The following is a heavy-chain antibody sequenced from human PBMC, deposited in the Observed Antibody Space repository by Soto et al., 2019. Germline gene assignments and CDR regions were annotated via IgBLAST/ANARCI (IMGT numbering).Heavy chain of an antibody. CDR1: GFTFSSYS. D-gene: IGHD6-19*01. V-gene: IGHV3-48*02. CDR3: ARTKYSSGWYRDLYYFDY. J-gene: IGHJ4*02. Sequence: GGSLRLSCAASGFTFSSYSMNWVRQAPGKGLEWVSYISSSSSTIYYADSVKGRFTISRDNAKNSLYLQMNSLRDEDTAVYYCARTKYSSGWYRDLYYFDYWGQGTLVTVSS. CDR2: ISSSSSTI.